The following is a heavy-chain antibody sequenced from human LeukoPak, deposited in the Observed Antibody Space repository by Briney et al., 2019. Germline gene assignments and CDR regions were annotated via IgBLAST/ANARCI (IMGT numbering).Heavy chain of an antibody. CDR2: ISYDGSNK. V-gene: IGHV3-30*04. J-gene: IGHJ4*02. CDR3: ARDPLKWELPYYFDY. D-gene: IGHD1-26*01. CDR1: GFTFSSYA. Sequence: PGGSLRLSCAASGFTFSSYAVHWVRQAPGKGLEWVAVISYDGSNKYYADSVKGRFTISRDNPKNTLYLQMNSLRAEDTAVYYCARDPLKWELPYYFDYRGQGTLVTVSS.